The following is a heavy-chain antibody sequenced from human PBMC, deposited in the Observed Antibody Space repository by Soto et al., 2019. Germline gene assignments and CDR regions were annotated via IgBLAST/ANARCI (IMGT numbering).Heavy chain of an antibody. CDR2: IKQDGSEK. Sequence: GGSLRLSCAASGFTFSSYWMSWVRQAPGKGLEWVANIKQDGSEKYYVDSVKGRFTISRDNAKNSLYLQMNSLRAEDTAVYYCARAKWPVRKYYYYGMDVWGQGTTVTVSS. D-gene: IGHD6-19*01. CDR1: GFTFSSYW. CDR3: ARAKWPVRKYYYYGMDV. J-gene: IGHJ6*02. V-gene: IGHV3-7*01.